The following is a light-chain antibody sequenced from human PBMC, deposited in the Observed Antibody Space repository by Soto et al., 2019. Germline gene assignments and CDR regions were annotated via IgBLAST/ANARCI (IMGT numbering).Light chain of an antibody. CDR1: QSVSSSY. CDR3: QQYGSSQWT. Sequence: EIVLTQSPGTLSLSPGERATLSCRASQSVSSSYLAWYQQKPGQAPRLLIYGASSRATGIPDRFSGGGSGTDFTLTISRLVPEDFAVYYCQQYGSSQWTFGQGTKVEIK. J-gene: IGKJ1*01. V-gene: IGKV3-20*01. CDR2: GAS.